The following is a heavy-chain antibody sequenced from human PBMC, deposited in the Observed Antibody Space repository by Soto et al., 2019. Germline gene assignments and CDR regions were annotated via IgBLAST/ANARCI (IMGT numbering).Heavy chain of an antibody. CDR3: ARGLSYSSSRYFDY. Sequence: SETRSLTCAVYGGSFSGYYWSWIRQPPGKGLEWIGEINHSGSTNYNPSLKSRVTISVDTSKNQFSLKLSSVTAADTAVYYCARGLSYSSSRYFDYWGQGTLVTVSS. CDR1: GGSFSGYY. V-gene: IGHV4-34*01. D-gene: IGHD6-13*01. CDR2: INHSGST. J-gene: IGHJ4*02.